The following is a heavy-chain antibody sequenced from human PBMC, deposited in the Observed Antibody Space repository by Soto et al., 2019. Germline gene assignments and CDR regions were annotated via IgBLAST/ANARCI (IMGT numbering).Heavy chain of an antibody. Sequence: QVQLQQWGAGLLKPSETLSLTCAVYGGSFSGYFWSWIRQPPGKGLEWFGEINHRGSTNYNPSLKSRVTISVDRSKNQFYLKLSSVTAADTAVYYCARFGRTGTTPYWGQGTLVTVSS. J-gene: IGHJ4*02. CDR2: INHRGST. CDR3: ARFGRTGTTPY. CDR1: GGSFSGYF. D-gene: IGHD1-1*01. V-gene: IGHV4-34*01.